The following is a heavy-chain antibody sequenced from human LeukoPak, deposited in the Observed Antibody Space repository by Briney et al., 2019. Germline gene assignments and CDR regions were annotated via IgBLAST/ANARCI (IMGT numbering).Heavy chain of an antibody. D-gene: IGHD5-12*01. V-gene: IGHV4-39*07. Sequence: SSETLSLTCIVSGGSISSSIYYWAWVRQPPGKGLEWIGTFFYNGATQYSPSLRSRVTISIDTSTNQFSLKLTSATAADTALYYCARTDGGYDDWYYMDVWGKGTTVTVSS. J-gene: IGHJ6*03. CDR1: GGSISSSIYY. CDR2: FFYNGAT. CDR3: ARTDGGYDDWYYMDV.